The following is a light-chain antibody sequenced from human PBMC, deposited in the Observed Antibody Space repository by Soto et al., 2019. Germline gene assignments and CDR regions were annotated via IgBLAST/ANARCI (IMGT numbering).Light chain of an antibody. CDR3: QQYNKWTSRT. CDR2: GAS. J-gene: IGKJ1*01. CDR1: QSVSSN. V-gene: IGKV3-15*01. Sequence: EIVLTQSPGTLSLSPGDRGTLSCRASQSVSSNLAWYQQKPGQAPRLLIYGASTRATGLPARFSGSGSGTEFTLTISSLQSEDFAVYYCQQYNKWTSRTFGQGTKVDI.